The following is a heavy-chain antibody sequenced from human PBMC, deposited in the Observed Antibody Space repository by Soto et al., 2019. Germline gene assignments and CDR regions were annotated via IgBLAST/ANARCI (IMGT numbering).Heavy chain of an antibody. Sequence: GESLKISCNASGYSFSFYWIGWVRQMPGKGLEWMAIMYPDDSDIRYSPSFEAHVTISADKSTSTAFLQWSSLKASDTAMYYCATAYVYDFENSNYYRDAFDIWGQGTLVTVSS. CDR1: GYSFSFYW. CDR3: ATAYVYDFENSNYYRDAFDI. V-gene: IGHV5-51*01. J-gene: IGHJ3*02. CDR2: MYPDDSDI. D-gene: IGHD3-22*01.